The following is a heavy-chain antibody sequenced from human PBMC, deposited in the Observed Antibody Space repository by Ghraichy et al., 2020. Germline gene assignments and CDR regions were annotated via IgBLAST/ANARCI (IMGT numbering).Heavy chain of an antibody. CDR2: IRGGGIST. D-gene: IGHD6-6*01. CDR1: GFTFTNDA. J-gene: IGHJ6*02. CDR3: AISIAPRLSVKDV. Sequence: GGSLRLSCAASGFTFTNDAMSWVRQAPGKGLEWVSGIRGGGISTYYADSVKGRFTISRDNSKNTLNLQMNSLRAEDTAVYYFAISIAPRLSVKDVWGQGTTVTVSS. V-gene: IGHV3-23*01.